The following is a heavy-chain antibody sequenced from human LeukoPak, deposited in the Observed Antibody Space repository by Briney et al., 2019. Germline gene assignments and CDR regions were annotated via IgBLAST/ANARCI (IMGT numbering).Heavy chain of an antibody. Sequence: GGSLRLSCAASGFTFSSYAMSWVRHAPGKGLEWVSAISGSGGSTYYADSVQGRFTISRVNSNNTLYLQMNSLRAEDTAVYYCAKAPGGYSYGYPFYWYFDLWGRGTLVTVSS. CDR1: GFTFSSYA. CDR2: ISGSGGST. V-gene: IGHV3-23*01. J-gene: IGHJ2*01. D-gene: IGHD5-18*01. CDR3: AKAPGGYSYGYPFYWYFDL.